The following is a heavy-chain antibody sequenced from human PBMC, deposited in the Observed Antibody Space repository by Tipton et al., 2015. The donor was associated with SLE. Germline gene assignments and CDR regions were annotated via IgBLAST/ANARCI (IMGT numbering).Heavy chain of an antibody. CDR1: GGSISRSKYY. Sequence: LRLSCTVSGGSISRSKYYWGWIRQPPGKGLEWIGSIYSSGSTYYNPSLKSRVSISVDTSKNQFFLNLRSVTAADAAVYFCARGGASVLIRNCYFDYWGQGSLVTVSS. CDR2: IYSSGST. CDR3: ARGGASVLIRNCYFDY. J-gene: IGHJ4*02. V-gene: IGHV4-39*07. D-gene: IGHD2-8*01.